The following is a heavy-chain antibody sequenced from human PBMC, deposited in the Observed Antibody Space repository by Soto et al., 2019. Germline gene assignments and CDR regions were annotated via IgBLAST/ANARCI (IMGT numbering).Heavy chain of an antibody. CDR3: ARVADYYDSSGYYPLEYFQH. CDR1: GYTFTSYG. Sequence: QVQLVQSGAEVKKPGASVKVSCKASGYTFTSYGISWVRQAPGQGLEWMGWISAYNGNTTDAQKLQGRVTMTTDTSTSTAYMERRSLRAEDTAVYYCARVADYYDSSGYYPLEYFQHWGQGTLVTVSS. D-gene: IGHD3-22*01. J-gene: IGHJ1*01. CDR2: ISAYNGNT. V-gene: IGHV1-18*01.